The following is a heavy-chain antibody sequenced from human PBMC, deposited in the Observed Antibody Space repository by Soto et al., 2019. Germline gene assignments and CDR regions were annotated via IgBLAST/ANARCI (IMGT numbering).Heavy chain of an antibody. CDR3: ARGVQLWSHYYYYYMDV. J-gene: IGHJ6*03. Sequence: PSETLSLTCTVSGGSISSYYWSWIRQPPGKGLEWIGYIYYSGSTNYNPSLKSRVTISVDTSKNQFSLKLSSVTAADTAVYYCARGVQLWSHYYYYYMDVWGKGTTVTVSS. V-gene: IGHV4-59*01. CDR2: IYYSGST. D-gene: IGHD5-18*01. CDR1: GGSISSYY.